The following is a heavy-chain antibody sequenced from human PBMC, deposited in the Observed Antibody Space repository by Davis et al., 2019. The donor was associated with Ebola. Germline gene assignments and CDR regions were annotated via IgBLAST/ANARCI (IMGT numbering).Heavy chain of an antibody. J-gene: IGHJ6*02. CDR3: ARGRGGKSLYGMDV. CDR1: GITSSSYS. Sequence: GASLNISCAASGITSSSYSMNWLRHAPEKGLEWVSSITSSSSYIYYADSLKGRFTISRDNAKNSLYLQMNSLRAEDTAVYYCARGRGGKSLYGMDVWGQGTTVTVSS. V-gene: IGHV3-21*01. D-gene: IGHD2-15*01. CDR2: ITSSSSYI.